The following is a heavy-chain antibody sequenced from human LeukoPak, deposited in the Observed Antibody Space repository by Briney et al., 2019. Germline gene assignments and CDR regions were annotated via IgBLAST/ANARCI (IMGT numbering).Heavy chain of an antibody. CDR2: IGSSGVST. CDR1: GFTFRDAA. Sequence: GGSLRLSCAASGFTFRDAAMTWVRQAPGKGLEWVSLIGSSGVSTHYVDSVKGRFTISRDNSKNTVFLQVNSLRAEDSAVYYCAKDRPLSVAVAGTGNFDYWGQGTLVIVSS. D-gene: IGHD6-19*01. CDR3: AKDRPLSVAVAGTGNFDY. V-gene: IGHV3-23*01. J-gene: IGHJ4*02.